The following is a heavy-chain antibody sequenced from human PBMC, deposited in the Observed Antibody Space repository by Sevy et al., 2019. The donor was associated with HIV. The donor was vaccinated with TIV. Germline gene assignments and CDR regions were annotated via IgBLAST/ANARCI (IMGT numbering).Heavy chain of an antibody. CDR2: ISGSGGST. Sequence: GESLKISCAASGFTFSSYAMNWVRQAPGRGLEWVSGISGSGGSTYYTDSMRGRFTITRDNSKNTLFLQMNNLRAEDTAVYYCANAPLAGNWGHFDYWGRGTLVTVSS. D-gene: IGHD7-27*01. V-gene: IGHV3-23*01. CDR3: ANAPLAGNWGHFDY. CDR1: GFTFSSYA. J-gene: IGHJ4*02.